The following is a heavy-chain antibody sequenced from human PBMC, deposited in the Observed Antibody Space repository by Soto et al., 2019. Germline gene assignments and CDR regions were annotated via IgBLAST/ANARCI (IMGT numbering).Heavy chain of an antibody. CDR1: GGSVISCSYY. CDR2: IYYSGST. D-gene: IGHD3-22*01. J-gene: IGHJ5*02. CDR3: ASVLLDSSVYYLMIFRP. Sequence: SETLSLTCTVSGGSVISCSYYWSWIRQPPGKGLEWIGYIYYSGSTNYNPSLKSRVTISVDTSKNQFSLKLSSVTAADTAVYYCASVLLDSSVYYLMIFRPRGHALLVSAS. V-gene: IGHV4-61*01.